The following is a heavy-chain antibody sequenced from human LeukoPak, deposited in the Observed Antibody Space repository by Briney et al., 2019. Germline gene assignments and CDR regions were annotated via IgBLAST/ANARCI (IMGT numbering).Heavy chain of an antibody. D-gene: IGHD5-18*01. CDR3: TRPGTDTAMVVDV. CDR2: IKSKANSYAT. J-gene: IGHJ6*02. Sequence: GGSLRLSCAASGFTFSNAWMSWVRQAPGKGLEWVGRIKSKANSYATAYAASVKGRFTISRDDSKNTAYLQMNSLKTEDTAVYYCTRPGTDTAMVVDVWGQGTTVTVSS. V-gene: IGHV3-73*01. CDR1: GFTFSNAW.